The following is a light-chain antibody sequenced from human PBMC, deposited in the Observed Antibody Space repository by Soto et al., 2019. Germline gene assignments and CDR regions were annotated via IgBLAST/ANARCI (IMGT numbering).Light chain of an antibody. CDR1: QSIGTW. Sequence: DIQMTQSPSTLSASVGDRVTITCRASQSIGTWLAWYQQKPEKAPKLVIYKESILETGVPSRFSGSGSGTEFSLIISSLQPDDFATYYCQQYSLYPWTVGQGTKVDSK. CDR2: KES. CDR3: QQYSLYPWT. J-gene: IGKJ1*01. V-gene: IGKV1-5*03.